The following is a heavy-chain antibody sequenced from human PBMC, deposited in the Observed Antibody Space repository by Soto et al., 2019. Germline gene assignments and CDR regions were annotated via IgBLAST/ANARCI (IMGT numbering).Heavy chain of an antibody. Sequence: SVKVSCKASGGTFSSYRINWVRQAPGQGLEWVGGIVPIYRTADYAQKFQGRVTITADESARTSYMELRSLKSQDTAVYYCVRDSGAKLSSSWGQGTRVTVSS. V-gene: IGHV1-69*13. CDR1: GGTFSSYR. CDR2: IVPIYRTA. J-gene: IGHJ4*02. D-gene: IGHD6-13*01. CDR3: VRDSGAKLSSS.